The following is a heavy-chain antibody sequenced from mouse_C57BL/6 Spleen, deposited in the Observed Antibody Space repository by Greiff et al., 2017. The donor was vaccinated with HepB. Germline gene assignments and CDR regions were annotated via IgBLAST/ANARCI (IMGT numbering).Heavy chain of an antibody. D-gene: IGHD3-2*02. J-gene: IGHJ4*01. CDR1: GYTFTSYW. Sequence: VQLQQSGAELVKPGASVKLSCKASGYTFTSYWMHWVKQRPGQGLEWIGMIHPNSGSTNYNEKFKSKATLTVDKSSSTAYMQLSSLTSEDSAVYYCAGAAQAKNYAMDYWGQGTSVTVSS. V-gene: IGHV1-64*01. CDR3: AGAAQAKNYAMDY. CDR2: IHPNSGST.